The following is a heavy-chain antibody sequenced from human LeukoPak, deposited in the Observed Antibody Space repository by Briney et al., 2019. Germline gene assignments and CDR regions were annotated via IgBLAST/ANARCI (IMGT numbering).Heavy chain of an antibody. CDR1: GGSFSGYY. J-gene: IGHJ3*02. D-gene: IGHD3-22*01. CDR2: INHSGST. Sequence: SETLSLTCAVYGGSFSGYYWSWIRQPPGKGLEWIGEINHSGSTNYNPSLKSRVTISVDTSKNQYSLKLSSVTAADTAVYYCARGGIRSSGYYDAFDIWGQGTMVTVSS. CDR3: ARGGIRSSGYYDAFDI. V-gene: IGHV4-34*01.